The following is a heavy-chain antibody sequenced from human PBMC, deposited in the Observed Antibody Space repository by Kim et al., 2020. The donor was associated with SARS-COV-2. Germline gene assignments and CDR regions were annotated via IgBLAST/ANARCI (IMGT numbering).Heavy chain of an antibody. Sequence: GGSLRLSCAASGFTFSSYAMSWVRQAPGKGPECVSAISGSGGSTYYADSVKGRFTISRDNSKITLYLQMNSLRAEDTDVYYCAKASITIFGVVISHYYYCYMDVWGKGTTVTVSS. D-gene: IGHD3-3*01. CDR3: AKASITIFGVVISHYYYCYMDV. V-gene: IGHV3-23*01. CDR1: GFTFSSYA. CDR2: ISGSGGST. J-gene: IGHJ6*03.